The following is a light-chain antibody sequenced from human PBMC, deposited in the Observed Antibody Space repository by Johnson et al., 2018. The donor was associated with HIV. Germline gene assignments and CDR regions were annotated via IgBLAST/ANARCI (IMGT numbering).Light chain of an antibody. CDR2: DNN. J-gene: IGLJ1*01. CDR1: NSNIGNNY. Sequence: QPVLTQPPSVSAAPGQKVTISCSGSNSNIGNNYVSWYQQVPGTAPKLLIYDNNKRPSEIPDRFSGSKSGTSATLGITGLQTGDEADYYCGTWDSSLSAYVFGTGTKVTVL. V-gene: IGLV1-51*01. CDR3: GTWDSSLSAYV.